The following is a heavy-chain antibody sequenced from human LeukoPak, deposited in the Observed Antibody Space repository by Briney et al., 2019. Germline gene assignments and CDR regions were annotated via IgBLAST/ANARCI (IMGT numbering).Heavy chain of an antibody. J-gene: IGHJ5*02. V-gene: IGHV3-33*01. CDR3: ARSSYSSSWTGWFDP. Sequence: GGSLRLSCAASGSTFSSYGMHWVRQAPGKGLEWVAVIWYDGSNKYYADSVKGRFTISRDNSKNTLYLQMNSLRAEDTAVYYCARSSYSSSWTGWFDPWGQGTLVTVSS. CDR1: GSTFSSYG. CDR2: IWYDGSNK. D-gene: IGHD6-13*01.